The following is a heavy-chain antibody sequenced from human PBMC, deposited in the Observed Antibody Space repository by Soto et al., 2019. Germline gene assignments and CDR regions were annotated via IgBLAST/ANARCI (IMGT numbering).Heavy chain of an antibody. D-gene: IGHD5-12*01. V-gene: IGHV3-7*01. J-gene: IGHJ4*02. Sequence: EVQLVESGGGLVQPGGSLRLSCAASGFTFSSYWMSWVRQAPGKGLEWVANIKQDGSEKYYVDSVKGRFTISRDNAKNSMYLLMNSLRAEDAAVSYCATILVEVATPTYFDYWGQGTLVTVSS. CDR2: IKQDGSEK. CDR3: ATILVEVATPTYFDY. CDR1: GFTFSSYW.